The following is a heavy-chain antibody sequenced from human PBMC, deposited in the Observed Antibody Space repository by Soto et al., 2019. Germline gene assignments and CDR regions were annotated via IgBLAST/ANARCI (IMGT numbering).Heavy chain of an antibody. J-gene: IGHJ4*02. Sequence: SETLSLTCTVSGGSISSGDYYWSWLRQPPGKGLEWIGEMNHSGSTNYNPSLKSRVTISVDTSKNQFSLKLSSVTAADTVVYYCAREGESMVRGVIDYWGQGTLVTVSS. CDR3: AREGESMVRGVIDY. CDR2: MNHSGST. D-gene: IGHD3-10*01. CDR1: GGSISSGDYY. V-gene: IGHV4-39*07.